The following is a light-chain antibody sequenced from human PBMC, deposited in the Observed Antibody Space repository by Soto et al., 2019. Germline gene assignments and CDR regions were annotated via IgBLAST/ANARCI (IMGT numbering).Light chain of an antibody. CDR2: DNY. J-gene: IGLJ2*01. Sequence: QSVLTQPPSVSAAPGQKVIISCSGNSSNIGKNYVFWYQQFSGTAPKLLIYDNYKRPSGIPDRFSVSKSGASATLAITGRHTGDEADYYCGAWDTSLRAVVFGGGTKLTVL. V-gene: IGLV1-51*01. CDR3: GAWDTSLRAVV. CDR1: SSNIGKNY.